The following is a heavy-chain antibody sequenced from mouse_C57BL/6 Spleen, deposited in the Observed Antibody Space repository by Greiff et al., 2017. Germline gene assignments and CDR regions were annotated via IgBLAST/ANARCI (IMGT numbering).Heavy chain of an antibody. V-gene: IGHV1-5*01. CDR3: TSKEGLRYDFDY. CDR1: GYTFTSYW. Sequence: EVQLQQSGTVLARPGASVKMSCKTSGYTFTSYWMYWVKQRPGQGLEWIGAIYPGNSYTSYNQKFKGKAKRTAVTSASTAYMELSSLTNEDSAVYYCTSKEGLRYDFDYWGQGTTLTVSS. CDR2: IYPGNSYT. D-gene: IGHD2-4*01. J-gene: IGHJ2*01.